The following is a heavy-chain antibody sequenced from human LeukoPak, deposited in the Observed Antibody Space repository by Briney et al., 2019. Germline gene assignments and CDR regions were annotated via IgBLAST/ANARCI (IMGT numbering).Heavy chain of an antibody. V-gene: IGHV1-8*01. CDR3: ARPRTSYDSEAFDI. J-gene: IGHJ3*02. D-gene: IGHD3-22*01. CDR2: MNPNSGNT. CDR1: GYTFTSYD. Sequence: ASVKVSCKASGYTFTSYDINWVRQAPGQGLEWMGWMNPNSGNTGFAQKFQGRVTMTRNTSISTAYMELSSLRSEDTAVYYCARPRTSYDSEAFDIWGQGTMVTVSS.